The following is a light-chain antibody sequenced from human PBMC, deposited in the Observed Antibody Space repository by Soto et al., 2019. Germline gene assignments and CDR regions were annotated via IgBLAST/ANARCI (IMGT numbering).Light chain of an antibody. CDR1: QSLAYVDGNTY. V-gene: IGKV2-30*01. J-gene: IGKJ2*01. CDR2: QVS. CDR3: LQGTHWTAYT. Sequence: DVVMTQSPLSLPVTLGQPASISCRSSQSLAYVDGNTYLNWFQQRPGQSPRLLIYQVSNRDSGVLDRFSGSGLGTVCPLKIIRMEADDVGVYYCLQGTHWTAYTFGQGNKLEIK.